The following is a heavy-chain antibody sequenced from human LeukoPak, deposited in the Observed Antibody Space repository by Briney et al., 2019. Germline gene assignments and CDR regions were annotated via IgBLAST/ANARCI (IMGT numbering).Heavy chain of an antibody. D-gene: IGHD1-26*01. CDR3: ARGWRELLF. Sequence: PSETLSLTCTVSGGSINSYYWNWIRQPPGKGLEWIGYIYYSGSTNYNPSLKSRVTISVDTSKNQFSLKLRSVTAADTAVYYCARGWRELLFRGQGTLVTVSS. V-gene: IGHV4-59*01. J-gene: IGHJ4*02. CDR1: GGSINSYY. CDR2: IYYSGST.